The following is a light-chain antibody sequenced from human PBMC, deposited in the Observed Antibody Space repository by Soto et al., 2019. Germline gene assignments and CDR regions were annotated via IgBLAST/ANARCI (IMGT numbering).Light chain of an antibody. V-gene: IGKV1-39*01. CDR2: GAS. J-gene: IGKJ1*01. Sequence: DIQMTQSPSSLSAAVGDRVAITCRASQTIAIYVNWYQQKPGKAPRLLIYGASSLQGGVPSRFSGSGSGTALTLAISNPQADDIATYYCQQTYSTPWTFGPGSKVEI. CDR1: QTIAIY. CDR3: QQTYSTPWT.